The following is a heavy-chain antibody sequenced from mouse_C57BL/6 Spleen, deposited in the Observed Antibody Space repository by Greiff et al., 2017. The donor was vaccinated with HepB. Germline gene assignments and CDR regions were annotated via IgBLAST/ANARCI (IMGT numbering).Heavy chain of an antibody. CDR3: VRLGRTGTDYYAMDY. Sequence: EVQLQESGGGLVQPKGSLKLSCAASGFTFNTYAMHWVRQAPGKGLEWVARIRSKSSNYATYYADSVKDRFTISRDDSQSMLYLQMNNLKTEDTAMYYCVRLGRTGTDYYAMDYWGQGTSVTVSS. J-gene: IGHJ4*01. CDR1: GFTFNTYA. CDR2: IRSKSSNYAT. V-gene: IGHV10-3*01. D-gene: IGHD4-1*01.